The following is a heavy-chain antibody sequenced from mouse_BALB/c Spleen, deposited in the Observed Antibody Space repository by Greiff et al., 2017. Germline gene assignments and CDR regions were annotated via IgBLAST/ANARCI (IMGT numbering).Heavy chain of an antibody. D-gene: IGHD1-2*01. CDR1: GYSITSDYA. J-gene: IGHJ1*01. CDR3: ARSTAPSYWYFDV. V-gene: IGHV3-2*02. CDR2: ISYSGST. Sequence: EVKLQESGPGLVKPSQSLSLTCTVTGYSITSDYAWNWIRQFPGNKLEWMGYISYSGSTSYNPSLKSRISITRDTSKNQFFLQLNSVTTEDTATYYCARSTAPSYWYFDVWGAGTTVTVSS.